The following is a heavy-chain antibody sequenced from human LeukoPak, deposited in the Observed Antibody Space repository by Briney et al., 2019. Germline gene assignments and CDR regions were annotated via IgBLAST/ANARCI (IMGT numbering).Heavy chain of an antibody. CDR1: GGSISNYY. CDR2: IYTSGST. V-gene: IGHV4-4*08. D-gene: IGHD6-6*01. Sequence: SETLSLTCTVSGGSISNYYWNWIRQPPGKGLEWIGRIYTSGSTNYNPSLKSRVTISVDTSKNQFSLKLSSVTAADTAVYYCARNPEYSSSSEFDYWGQGTLVTVSS. CDR3: ARNPEYSSSSEFDY. J-gene: IGHJ4*02.